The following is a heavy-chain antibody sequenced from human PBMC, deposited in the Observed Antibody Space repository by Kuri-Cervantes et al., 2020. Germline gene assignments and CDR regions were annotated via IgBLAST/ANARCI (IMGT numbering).Heavy chain of an antibody. CDR3: ARVQGSSWSGYYYYMDV. Sequence: SVKVSCKASGYTFTYRYLHWVRQAPGQALEWMGWITPFNGNTNYAQKFQDRVTITRDRSMSTAYMELSSLRSEDTAVYYCARVQGSSWSGYYYYMDVWGKGTTVTVSS. CDR1: GYTFTYRY. D-gene: IGHD6-13*01. V-gene: IGHV1-45*02. CDR2: ITPFNGNT. J-gene: IGHJ6*03.